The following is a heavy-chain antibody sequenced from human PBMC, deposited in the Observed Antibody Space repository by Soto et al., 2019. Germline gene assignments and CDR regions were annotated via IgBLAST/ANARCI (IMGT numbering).Heavy chain of an antibody. Sequence: GGSLRLSCAASGFTFSNAWMSWVRQAPGKGLEWVGRIKSKTDGGTTDYAAPVKGRFTISRDDSKNTLYLQMNSLKTEGTAVYYCTTADIVVVPAAIYYYYGMDVWGQGTTVTVSS. CDR2: IKSKTDGGTT. V-gene: IGHV3-15*01. CDR1: GFTFSNAW. J-gene: IGHJ6*02. CDR3: TTADIVVVPAAIYYYYGMDV. D-gene: IGHD2-2*01.